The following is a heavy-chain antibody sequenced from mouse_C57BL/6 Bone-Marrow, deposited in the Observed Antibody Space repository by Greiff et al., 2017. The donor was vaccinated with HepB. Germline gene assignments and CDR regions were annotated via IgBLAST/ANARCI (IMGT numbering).Heavy chain of an antibody. CDR1: GFTFSDYG. V-gene: IGHV5-17*01. Sequence: EVKLVESGGGLVKPGGSLKLSCAASGFTFSDYGMHWVRQAPEKGLEWVAYISSGSSTIYYADTVKGRFTISRDNAKNTLFLQMTSLRSEDTAMYYCARPITTVVATDYYAMDYWGQGTSVTVSS. J-gene: IGHJ4*01. CDR3: ARPITTVVATDYYAMDY. CDR2: ISSGSSTI. D-gene: IGHD1-1*01.